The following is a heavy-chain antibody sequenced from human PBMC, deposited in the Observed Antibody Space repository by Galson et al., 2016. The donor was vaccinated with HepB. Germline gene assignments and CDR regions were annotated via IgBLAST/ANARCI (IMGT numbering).Heavy chain of an antibody. J-gene: IGHJ5*02. Sequence: TLSLTCTVSGGSISSGGYYWSWIRQHPGKGLEWIGYIYYSGSTYCNPSLKSRVTISVDTSKNQFSLKLTSVTAADTAVYFCTRRRVVFALVWFDPWGQGTLVTGSS. D-gene: IGHD2-15*01. CDR2: IYYSGST. CDR1: GGSISSGGYY. V-gene: IGHV4-31*03. CDR3: TRRRVVFALVWFDP.